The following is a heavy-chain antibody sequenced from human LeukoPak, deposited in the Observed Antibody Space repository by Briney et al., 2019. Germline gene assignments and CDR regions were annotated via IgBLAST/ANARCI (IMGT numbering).Heavy chain of an antibody. V-gene: IGHV1-46*01. Sequence: ASVKVSCKASGYTFTSYYMHWVRQAPGQGLEWMGIINPSGGSTSYAQKFQGRVTMTRDTSTSTVYMELSSLRSEDTAVYYCAREYLDMATIERDAFDIWGQGTMVTVSS. CDR1: GYTFTSYY. J-gene: IGHJ3*02. CDR3: AREYLDMATIERDAFDI. CDR2: INPSGGST. D-gene: IGHD5-24*01.